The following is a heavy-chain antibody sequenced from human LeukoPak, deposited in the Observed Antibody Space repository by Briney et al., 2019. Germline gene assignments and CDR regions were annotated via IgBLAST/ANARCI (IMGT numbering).Heavy chain of an antibody. V-gene: IGHV4-61*01. CDR1: SGSVSSGSSY. CDR2: IYYSGST. CDR3: ARDFRGYYYYGMDV. J-gene: IGHJ6*02. Sequence: SETLSLTCTVSSGSVSSGSSYWTWIRQPPGRGREWIGYIYYSGSTNYSPSLKSRVTISVDTSKNQFSLKLSSVTAADTAVYYCARDFRGYYYYGMDVWGQGTTVTVSS.